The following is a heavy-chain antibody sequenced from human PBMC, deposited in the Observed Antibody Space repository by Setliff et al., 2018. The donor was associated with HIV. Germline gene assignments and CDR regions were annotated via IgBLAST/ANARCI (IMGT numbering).Heavy chain of an antibody. Sequence: ASVKVSCKASGYMFSGFHMHWVRQAAGQGLEWMGRINPNSGGTNYAQKFQGRVTMTRDTSTSTAYVELRSLRSDDTAVYYCARFNWNYGGWFDPWGQGTLVTVSS. D-gene: IGHD1-7*01. CDR1: GYMFSGFH. V-gene: IGHV1-2*06. CDR3: ARFNWNYGGWFDP. J-gene: IGHJ5*02. CDR2: INPNSGGT.